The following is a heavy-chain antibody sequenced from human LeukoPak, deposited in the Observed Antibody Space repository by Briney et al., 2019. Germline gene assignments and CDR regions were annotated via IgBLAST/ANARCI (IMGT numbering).Heavy chain of an antibody. J-gene: IGHJ4*02. Sequence: SSETLSLTCAVYGGSFSGYYWSWIRQPPGKGLEWIGEINHSGSTNYNPSLKSRVTISVDTSKNQFSLKLSSVTAADTAVYYCARVVLGIAAVPDYWGQGTLVTVSS. CDR1: GGSFSGYY. CDR2: INHSGST. D-gene: IGHD6-13*01. CDR3: ARVVLGIAAVPDY. V-gene: IGHV4-34*01.